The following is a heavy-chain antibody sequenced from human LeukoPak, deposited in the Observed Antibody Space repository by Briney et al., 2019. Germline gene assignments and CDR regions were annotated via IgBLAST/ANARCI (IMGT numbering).Heavy chain of an antibody. J-gene: IGHJ4*02. CDR2: IYISGNT. D-gene: IGHD2-15*01. V-gene: IGHV4-4*07. CDR3: ARAGYCSGGGCSAY. CDR1: GASITSNY. Sequence: PSETLSLTCTVFGASITSNYWSWIRQPAGKGLEWIGRIYISGNTNYNPSLKSRVTMSVVTSKNHFSLKLTSVTAADTAVYYCARAGYCSGGGCSAYWGPGTRVTVSS.